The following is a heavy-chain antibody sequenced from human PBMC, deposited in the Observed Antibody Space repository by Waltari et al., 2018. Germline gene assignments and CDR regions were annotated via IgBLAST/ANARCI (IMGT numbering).Heavy chain of an antibody. CDR2: ISGSGGSR. V-gene: IGHV3-23*01. Sequence: EVQLLESGGGLVQPGGSLRLSCAASGFTFSSYAMSWVGQAPGKGLVWVSVISGSGGSRDYADAVKGRFTTDRDKSKSTMYLQMISLGAEDTAVYYCAKGKYSGYDGWGQGTLVTVSS. D-gene: IGHD5-12*01. CDR1: GFTFSSYA. CDR3: AKGKYSGYDG. J-gene: IGHJ4*02.